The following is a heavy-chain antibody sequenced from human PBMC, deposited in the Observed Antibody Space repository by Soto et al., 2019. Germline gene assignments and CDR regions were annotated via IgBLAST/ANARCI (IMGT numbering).Heavy chain of an antibody. J-gene: IGHJ5*02. CDR3: PKVPSP. Sequence: QTLSRTCAISGGSLSSGDYSWSWVRQPPGKGLEWIGYMCQSGSTYYNRSLKSGVTISVGRSKNQFSLKLSSVTAADTAVYYYPKVPSPWGQGTLVTV. CDR2: MCQSGST. V-gene: IGHV4-30-2*01. CDR1: GGSLSSGDYS.